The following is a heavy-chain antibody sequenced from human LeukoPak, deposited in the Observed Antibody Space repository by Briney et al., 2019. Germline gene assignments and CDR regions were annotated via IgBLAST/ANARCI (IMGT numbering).Heavy chain of an antibody. V-gene: IGHV3-48*03. J-gene: IGHJ3*01. D-gene: IGHD3-3*01. CDR3: ARPLMVTTILGWHDFDL. Sequence: PGGSLRLSCAASGFTFNTYDMNWVRQAPGKGLEWISDISPSGTTTYYADSVKGRFTISRDNVKNSLYLQMNSLRVDDTAVYYCARPLMVTTILGWHDFDLWGHGTMVTVSS. CDR1: GFTFNTYD. CDR2: ISPSGTTT.